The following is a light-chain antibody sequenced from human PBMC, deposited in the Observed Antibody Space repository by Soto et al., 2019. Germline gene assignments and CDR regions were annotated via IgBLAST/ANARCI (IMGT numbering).Light chain of an antibody. CDR3: QQSYDLPRT. V-gene: IGKV1-39*01. Sequence: DIQMTQSPSSLSASVGDRVTISCRANQSISRYLNWYQHKAGTAPKPLIYAASSLQDGSPSRFSGSGSATGFTLSISGLQPEDCATSDCQQSYDLPRTFGQGTKLEIK. CDR1: QSISRY. J-gene: IGKJ2*01. CDR2: AAS.